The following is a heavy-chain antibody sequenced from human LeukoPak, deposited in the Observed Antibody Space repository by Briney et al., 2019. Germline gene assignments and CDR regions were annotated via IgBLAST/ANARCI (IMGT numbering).Heavy chain of an antibody. CDR1: GGSISSGSYY. J-gene: IGHJ4*02. V-gene: IGHV4-61*02. CDR3: ARWGYCSSTSCYSFDY. CDR2: IYTSGST. D-gene: IGHD2-2*01. Sequence: SQTLSLTCTVSGGSISSGSYYWSWIRQPAGKGLEWIGRIYTSGSTNYNPSLKSRVTISVDTSKNQFSLKLSSVTAADTAVYYCARWGYCSSTSCYSFDYWGQGTLVTVSS.